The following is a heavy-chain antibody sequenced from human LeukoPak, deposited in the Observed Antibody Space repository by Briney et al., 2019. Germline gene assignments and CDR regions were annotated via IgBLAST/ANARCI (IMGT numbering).Heavy chain of an antibody. Sequence: GASVKVSCKVSGYTLTELSMHWVRQAPGKGLEWMGGFDPEDGETIYAQKFQGRVTMTEDTSTDTAYMELSSLRSEDTAVYYCARDRGPSCSSTSCYTVLGNWFDPWGQGTLVTVSS. CDR2: FDPEDGET. J-gene: IGHJ5*02. CDR1: GYTLTELS. CDR3: ARDRGPSCSSTSCYTVLGNWFDP. D-gene: IGHD2-2*02. V-gene: IGHV1-24*01.